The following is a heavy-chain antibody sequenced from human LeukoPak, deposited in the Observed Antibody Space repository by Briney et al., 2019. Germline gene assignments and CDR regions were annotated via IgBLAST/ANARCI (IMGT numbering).Heavy chain of an antibody. CDR3: ATDDVRWSH. CDR1: GLIFSDAW. D-gene: IGHD4-23*01. J-gene: IGHJ4*02. V-gene: IGHV3-15*01. CDR2: IKSKTDGEAT. Sequence: GGSLRLSCAVSGLIFSDAWLSWVRQAPGKGLEWVGRIKSKTDGEATEYATPIKGSFTVSRADSSNTLFLQMSSLEIEDTAVYYCATDDVRWSHWGQGTLVTVSS.